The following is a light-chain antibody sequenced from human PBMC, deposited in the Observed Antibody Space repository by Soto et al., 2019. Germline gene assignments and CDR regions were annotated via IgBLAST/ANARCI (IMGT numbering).Light chain of an antibody. Sequence: ESVFTQSPGTLSLSPGERATLSCRASPSVSSSYLAWYQQKPGQAPRLLIYGTSSRATAIPDRVSGRGLGTVFTLPIRRWEPEDFAVYYCQQYGSSSGTFGKGTKVNI. CDR2: GTS. CDR1: PSVSSSY. CDR3: QQYGSSSGT. J-gene: IGKJ2*01. V-gene: IGKV3-20*01.